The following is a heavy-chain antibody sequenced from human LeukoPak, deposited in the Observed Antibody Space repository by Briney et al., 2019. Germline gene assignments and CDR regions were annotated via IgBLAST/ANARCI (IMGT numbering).Heavy chain of an antibody. Sequence: GGSLRLSCAASGFTVSSNYMSWARQAPGKGLEWVSVIYSGGNTYYADSVKGRFTISRDNSKNTLYLQVNSLRAEDTAVYYCARTIRGYYDTTGYGSLYYYYYMDVWGKGTTVTVSS. CDR3: ARTIRGYYDTTGYGSLYYYYYMDV. J-gene: IGHJ6*03. V-gene: IGHV3-53*01. D-gene: IGHD3-22*01. CDR1: GFTVSSNY. CDR2: IYSGGNT.